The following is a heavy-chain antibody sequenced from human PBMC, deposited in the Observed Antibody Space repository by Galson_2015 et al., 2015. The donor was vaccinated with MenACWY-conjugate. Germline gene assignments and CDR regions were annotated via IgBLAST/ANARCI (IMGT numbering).Heavy chain of an antibody. V-gene: IGHV3-9*01. J-gene: IGHJ4*02. Sequence: SLRLSCAGSGFTFDDKDMHWVRQAPGTGLEWVSGISWDSGSIDYADSVKGRFTISRDNAKNSLYLQISSLRAEDTALYYCAKSAEYSSGWYAIEYWGQGALVTVSS. D-gene: IGHD6-19*01. CDR1: GFTFDDKD. CDR3: AKSAEYSSGWYAIEY. CDR2: ISWDSGSI.